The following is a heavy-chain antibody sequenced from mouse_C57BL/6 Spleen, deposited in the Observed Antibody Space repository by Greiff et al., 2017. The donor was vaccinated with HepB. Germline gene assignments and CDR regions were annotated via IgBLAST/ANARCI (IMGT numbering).Heavy chain of an antibody. CDR2: IYPGDGDT. CDR1: GYAFSSSW. CDR3: ARRLLDY. J-gene: IGHJ2*01. Sequence: VQLQQSGPELVKPGASVKISCKASGYAFSSSWMNWVKQRPGKGLEWIGRIYPGDGDTNYNGKFKGKATLTADKYSSTAYMQLSSLTSEDSAVYFCARRLLDYWGQGTTLTVSS. V-gene: IGHV1-82*01.